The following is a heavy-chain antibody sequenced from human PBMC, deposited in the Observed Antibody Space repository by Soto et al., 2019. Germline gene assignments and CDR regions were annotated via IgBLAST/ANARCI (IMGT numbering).Heavy chain of an antibody. J-gene: IGHJ6*02. CDR3: ARRITIFGVASTYYYYYGMDV. V-gene: IGHV4-34*01. CDR2: INHSGST. Sequence: SETLSLTCAVYGESFSGYYWSWIRQPPGKGLEWIGEINHSGSTNYNPSLKSRVTISVDTSKNQFSLKLSSVTAADTAVYYCARRITIFGVASTYYYYYGMDVWGQGTTVTVSS. D-gene: IGHD3-3*01. CDR1: GESFSGYY.